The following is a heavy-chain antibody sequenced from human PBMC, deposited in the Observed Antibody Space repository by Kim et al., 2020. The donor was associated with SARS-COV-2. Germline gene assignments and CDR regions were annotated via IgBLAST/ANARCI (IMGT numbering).Heavy chain of an antibody. J-gene: IGHJ5*02. CDR1: GFTFSSHA. Sequence: GGSLRLSCAASGFTFSSHAKHWVRQAPGKGLERVALIWNDGSYKNYAESVKGRFTISRDNSNNRLYLEMSSLRAEDTAVYHCAKDIRFDSSGYFDLWRQGTQVSVS. CDR2: IWNDGSYK. V-gene: IGHV3-30*02. D-gene: IGHD3-22*01. CDR3: AKDIRFDSSGYFDL.